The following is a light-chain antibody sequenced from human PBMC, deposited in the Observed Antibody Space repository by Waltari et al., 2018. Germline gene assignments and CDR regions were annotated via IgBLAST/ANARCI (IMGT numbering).Light chain of an antibody. V-gene: IGKV1-9*01. CDR1: QGISNY. Sequence: IQLTQSPSSLSASVGDRVTITCRASQGISNYLAWYQQKPGKAPKLLIYAASTLQSEVPSRCSGGGSGTDFTLTISSLQPEEFATYYCQELNSYQWTFGQGTKVEIK. CDR3: QELNSYQWT. CDR2: AAS. J-gene: IGKJ1*01.